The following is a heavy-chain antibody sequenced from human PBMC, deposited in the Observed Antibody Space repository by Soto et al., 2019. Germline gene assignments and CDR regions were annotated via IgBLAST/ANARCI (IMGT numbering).Heavy chain of an antibody. D-gene: IGHD5-18*01. V-gene: IGHV4-59*02. J-gene: IGHJ4*02. CDR1: GGSVSSYS. Sequence: SETLSLTCTVSGGSVSSYSWTWVRQPPGKGLEWIGYVYYSGSTHYNPSLKSRVTISLDTSKNQFSLKLTSVTAADTAMYFCASSPPAMVAPNIWGQGTRVNVS. CDR3: ASSPPAMVAPNI. CDR2: VYYSGST.